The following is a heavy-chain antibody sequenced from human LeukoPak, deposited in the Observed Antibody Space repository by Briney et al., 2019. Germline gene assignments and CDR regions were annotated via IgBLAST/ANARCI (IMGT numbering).Heavy chain of an antibody. J-gene: IGHJ6*02. D-gene: IGHD2-15*01. CDR1: GFTFSSYS. V-gene: IGHV3-21*01. Sequence: NTGGSLRLSCAASGFTFSSYSMNWVRQAPGKGLEWVSSISSSSSYIYYADSVKGRFTISRDNAKNSLYLQMNSLRAEDTAVYYCARDLVVARLQGGMDVWGQGTTVTVSS. CDR3: ARDLVVARLQGGMDV. CDR2: ISSSSSYI.